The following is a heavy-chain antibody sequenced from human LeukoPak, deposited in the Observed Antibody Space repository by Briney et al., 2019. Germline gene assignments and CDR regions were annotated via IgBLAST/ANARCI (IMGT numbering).Heavy chain of an antibody. Sequence: ASVKVSCKASGYTFTSYGISWVRQALGQGLEWMGWISAYNGNTNYAQKLQGRVTMTTDTSTSTAYMELRSLRSDDTAVYYCARDWGEMATIEGVPADYWGQGTLVTVSS. J-gene: IGHJ4*02. CDR3: ARDWGEMATIEGVPADY. CDR1: GYTFTSYG. CDR2: ISAYNGNT. V-gene: IGHV1-18*01. D-gene: IGHD5-24*01.